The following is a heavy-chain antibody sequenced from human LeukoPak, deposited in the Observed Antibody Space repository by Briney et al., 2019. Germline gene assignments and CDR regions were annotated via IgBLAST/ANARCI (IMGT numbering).Heavy chain of an antibody. V-gene: IGHV3-21*01. CDR1: GFTFSTYN. D-gene: IGHD2-2*01. CDR2: ISSSSTYI. CDR3: ATAEDIVVVPAAMNH. Sequence: KPGGSLRLSCAVSGFTFSTYNMNWVRQAPGKGLEWVSSISSSSTYIYYADSVKGRFTISRDNARNSLHLQMNSLRAEDTAVYYCATAEDIVVVPAAMNHWGQGTLVTVSS. J-gene: IGHJ5*02.